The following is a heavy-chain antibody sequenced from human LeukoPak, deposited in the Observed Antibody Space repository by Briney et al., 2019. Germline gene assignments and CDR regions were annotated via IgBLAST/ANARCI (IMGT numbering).Heavy chain of an antibody. CDR3: ARGVYYGSGSYSDF. Sequence: ASMKVSCKASGYTCIGYYMHWVRQAPGQGLEWMGWISPNSGDTNYSQKFQDRVTITRDTSITTTYMELSRLRSDDTAVYYCARGVYYGSGSYSDFWGQGTLVTVSS. J-gene: IGHJ4*02. CDR2: ISPNSGDT. V-gene: IGHV1-2*02. CDR1: GYTCIGYY. D-gene: IGHD3-10*01.